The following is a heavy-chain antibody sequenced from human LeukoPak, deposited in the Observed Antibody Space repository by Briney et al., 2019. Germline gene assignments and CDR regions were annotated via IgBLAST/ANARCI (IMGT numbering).Heavy chain of an antibody. CDR1: GFTFSSYW. CDR3: ARGGSPPEALGDTFDV. J-gene: IGHJ3*01. D-gene: IGHD1-26*01. CDR2: GKSDGSRT. V-gene: IGHV3-74*01. Sequence: GGSLRLSCAASGFTFSSYWMHWVRQAPGTGRVWVSRGKSDGSRTNYADSVKGRCTVSRDNAKNTLILHMNSLRAEDTAVYYCARGGSPPEALGDTFDVWGHGTLVTVSS.